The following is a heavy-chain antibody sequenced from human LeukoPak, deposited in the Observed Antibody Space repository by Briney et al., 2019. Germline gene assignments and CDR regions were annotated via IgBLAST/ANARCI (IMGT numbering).Heavy chain of an antibody. Sequence: PGGSLRLSCAASGFTFRLYYMSWVRQTPGKGLEWVAATSSSDAGTYHADSVRGRFTISRDNSKNTLYLQMNSLRAEDAAVYFCAKAPVTSCRGAYCYPFDSWGQGTLVTVSS. CDR1: GFTFRLYY. D-gene: IGHD2-21*01. V-gene: IGHV3-23*01. CDR2: TSSSDAGT. J-gene: IGHJ4*02. CDR3: AKAPVTSCRGAYCYPFDS.